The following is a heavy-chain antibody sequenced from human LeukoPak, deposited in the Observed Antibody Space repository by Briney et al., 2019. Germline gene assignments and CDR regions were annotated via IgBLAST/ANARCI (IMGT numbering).Heavy chain of an antibody. CDR3: ANKYGSGSYFGY. J-gene: IGHJ4*02. Sequence: PGGSLRLSCAASGFTFSSYAMSWVRQAPGKGLEWVSAISGSGGSTYYADSVKGRFIISRDNSKNTLYLQMNSLRAEDTAVYYCANKYGSGSYFGYWGQGTLVTVSS. CDR1: GFTFSSYA. CDR2: ISGSGGST. V-gene: IGHV3-23*01. D-gene: IGHD3-10*01.